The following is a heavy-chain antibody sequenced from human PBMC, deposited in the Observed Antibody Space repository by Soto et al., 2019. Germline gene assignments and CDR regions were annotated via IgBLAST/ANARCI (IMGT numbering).Heavy chain of an antibody. D-gene: IGHD2-2*02. J-gene: IGHJ6*02. V-gene: IGHV7-4-1*01. CDR2: INTNTGNP. Sequence: QVQLVQSGSELKKPGASVKVSCKASGYTFTSYAMNWVRQAPGQGLEWMGWINTNTGNPTYAQGFTGRFVFSLDTSVSTAYLQICSLKAEDTAVYYCARMVPAAIPVGSTGYYYYYGMDVWGQGTTVTVSS. CDR1: GYTFTSYA. CDR3: ARMVPAAIPVGSTGYYYYYGMDV.